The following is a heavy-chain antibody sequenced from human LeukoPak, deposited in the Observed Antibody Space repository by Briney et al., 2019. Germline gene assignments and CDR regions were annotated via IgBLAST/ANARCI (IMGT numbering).Heavy chain of an antibody. CDR1: GFTFSSYA. CDR2: ISGSGGST. Sequence: PGGSLRLSCAASGFTFSSYAMSWVRQAPGKGLEWVSAISGSGGSTYYADSVKGRFTISRDNSKNTLYLQMNSLRAVDTAVYYCARGHGDYIGSYWYFDLWGRGTLVTVSS. J-gene: IGHJ2*01. D-gene: IGHD4-17*01. CDR3: ARGHGDYIGSYWYFDL. V-gene: IGHV3-23*01.